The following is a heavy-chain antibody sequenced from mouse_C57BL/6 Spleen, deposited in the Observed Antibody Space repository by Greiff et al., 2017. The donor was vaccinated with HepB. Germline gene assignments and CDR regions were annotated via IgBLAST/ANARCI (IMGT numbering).Heavy chain of an antibody. J-gene: IGHJ2*01. D-gene: IGHD4-1*01. CDR2: INPNNGGT. Sequence: VQLQQSGPELVKPGASVKMSCKGSGYTFTDYNMHWVKQSHGKSLEWIGYINPNNGGTSYNQKFKGKATLTVNQSSSTAYMELRSLTSEDSAVYYCARGTGPFDYWGQGTTLTVSS. CDR3: ARGTGPFDY. V-gene: IGHV1-22*01. CDR1: GYTFTDYN.